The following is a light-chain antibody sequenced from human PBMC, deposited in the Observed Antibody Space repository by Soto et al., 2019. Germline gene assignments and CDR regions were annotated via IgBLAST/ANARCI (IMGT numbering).Light chain of an antibody. V-gene: IGLV2-8*01. CDR2: DVT. CDR3: TYTASGNNVV. J-gene: IGLJ2*01. Sequence: QSALTQPPSASGSPGQSVTISCTGTSSDVGGYNYVSWYQQHPGKAPKLMIYDVTKRPSGVPDRFSGSKSGNTASLTVSGHDDEEDADYYCTYTASGNNVVFGGGTKLTVL. CDR1: SSDVGGYNY.